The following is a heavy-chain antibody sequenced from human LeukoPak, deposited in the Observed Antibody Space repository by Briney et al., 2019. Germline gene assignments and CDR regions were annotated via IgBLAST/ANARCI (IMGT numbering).Heavy chain of an antibody. D-gene: IGHD4-17*01. CDR2: IRQDGSEK. V-gene: IGHV3-7*04. Sequence: PGGSLRLSCVASEFTLSRYWMSWVRQAPGKGLEWVANIRQDGSEKYYVDSVKGRFTISRDNAKNSLYLQMNSLRAEDTAMYYCARDRRVTTTISGHDAFDIWGQGTMVTVSS. J-gene: IGHJ3*02. CDR3: ARDRRVTTTISGHDAFDI. CDR1: EFTLSRYW.